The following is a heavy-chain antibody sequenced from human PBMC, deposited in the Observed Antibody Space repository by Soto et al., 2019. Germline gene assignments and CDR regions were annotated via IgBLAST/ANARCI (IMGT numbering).Heavy chain of an antibody. CDR2: ISYDGSNK. J-gene: IGHJ3*02. CDR1: GFTFSSYG. CDR3: AKSQQWLIDAFDI. Sequence: GGSLRLSCAASGFTFSSYGMRWVRQAPGKGLEWVAVISYDGSNKYYADSVKGRFTISRDNSKNTLYLQMNSLRAEDTAVYYCAKSQQWLIDAFDIWGQGTMVTVSS. V-gene: IGHV3-30*18. D-gene: IGHD6-19*01.